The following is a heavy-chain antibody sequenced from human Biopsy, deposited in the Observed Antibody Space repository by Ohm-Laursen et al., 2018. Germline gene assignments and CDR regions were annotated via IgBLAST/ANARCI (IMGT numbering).Heavy chain of an antibody. CDR1: GDSISSGGNY. Sequence: TLSLTCTASGDSISSGGNYWSWIRQFPGKGLEWIAYIYHTGRTYYNPSLKSRLSIAIDTSKNQFSVSLRSVTAADTAVYYCARADMVTTIVDYWGQGTLVTVSS. V-gene: IGHV4-31*03. D-gene: IGHD5-12*01. J-gene: IGHJ4*02. CDR2: IYHTGRT. CDR3: ARADMVTTIVDY.